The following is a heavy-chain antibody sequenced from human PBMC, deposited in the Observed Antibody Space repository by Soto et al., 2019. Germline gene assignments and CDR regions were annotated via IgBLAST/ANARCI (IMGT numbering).Heavy chain of an antibody. CDR2: ISGSGGTT. J-gene: IGHJ4*02. CDR1: GFTFSNSG. D-gene: IGHD3-22*01. Sequence: GGSLRLSCAASGFTFSNSGMSWVRQAPGKGLGWVSGISGSGGTTYYAESVKGRFTISRDNSKKTVYLQMNSLRAEDMAVYYCAKDWTSYYFDSSGHYFDYWGRGTLVTVSS. CDR3: AKDWTSYYFDSSGHYFDY. V-gene: IGHV3-23*01.